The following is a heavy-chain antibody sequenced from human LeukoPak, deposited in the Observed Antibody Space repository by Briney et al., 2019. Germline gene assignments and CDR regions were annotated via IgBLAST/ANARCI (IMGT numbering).Heavy chain of an antibody. V-gene: IGHV1-2*02. D-gene: IGHD2-2*02. CDR3: ARGVPLLYPVRLRGIDY. J-gene: IGHJ4*02. CDR1: GYTFTGYY. CDR2: INPNSGGT. Sequence: ASVKVSCKASGYTFTGYYMHWVRQAPGQGLEWMGWINPNSGGTNYAQKFQGRVTMTRDTSISTAYMELSRLRSDDTAVYYCARGVPLLYPVRLRGIDYWGQGTLVTVSS.